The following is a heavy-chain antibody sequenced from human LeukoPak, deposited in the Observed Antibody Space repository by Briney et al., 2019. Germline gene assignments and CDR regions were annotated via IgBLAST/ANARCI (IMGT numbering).Heavy chain of an antibody. CDR1: AGTFSSYA. V-gene: IGHV1-69*13. D-gene: IGHD3-16*02. J-gene: IGHJ5*02. CDR3: ARDCNYDYVWGSYRYCWFDP. CDR2: IIPIFGTA. Sequence: GASVKVSCKASAGTFSSYAISWVRQPPGQGLEWMGGIIPIFGTANYAQKFQGRVTITADESTSTAYMELSSLRSEDTAVYYCARDCNYDYVWGSYRYCWFDPWGQGTLVTVSS.